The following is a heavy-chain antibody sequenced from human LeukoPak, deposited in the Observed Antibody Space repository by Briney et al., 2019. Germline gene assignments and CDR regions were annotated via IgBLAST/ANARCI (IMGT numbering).Heavy chain of an antibody. D-gene: IGHD6-13*01. V-gene: IGHV1-3*01. CDR2: INAGNGNT. CDR3: AKDIAAAGLFDY. J-gene: IGHJ4*02. Sequence: GASVKVSCKASGYTFTSYAIHWVRQAPGQRLEWMGWINAGNGNTKYSQKFQGRVTITRDTSASTAYMELSSLRSEDTAVYYCAKDIAAAGLFDYWGQGTLVTVSS. CDR1: GYTFTSYA.